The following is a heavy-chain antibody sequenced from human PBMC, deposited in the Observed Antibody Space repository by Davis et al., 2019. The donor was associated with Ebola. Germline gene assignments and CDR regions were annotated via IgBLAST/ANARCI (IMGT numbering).Heavy chain of an antibody. CDR1: GFTFADYA. J-gene: IGHJ4*02. D-gene: IGHD3-3*01. CDR2: ISWNSGSI. CDR3: AKDSGDFWSGYQYYFDY. Sequence: PGGSLRLSCAAPGFTFADYAMHWVRQAPGKGLEWVSGISWNSGSIGYADSVKGRFTISRDNAKNSLYLQMNSLRAEDTALYYCAKDSGDFWSGYQYYFDYWGQGTLVTVSS. V-gene: IGHV3-9*01.